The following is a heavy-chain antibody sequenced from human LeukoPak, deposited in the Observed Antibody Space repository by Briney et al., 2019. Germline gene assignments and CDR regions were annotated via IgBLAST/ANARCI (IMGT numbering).Heavy chain of an antibody. J-gene: IGHJ4*02. Sequence: DPGGSLRLSCAASGFTFSSYWMSWVRQAPGKGLEWVANIKQDGSEKYYVDSVKGRFTISRDNAKNSLYLQMNSLRAEDTAVYYCAGVYYDFWSGYPGYWGQGTLVTVSS. CDR3: AGVYYDFWSGYPGY. CDR1: GFTFSSYW. D-gene: IGHD3-3*01. V-gene: IGHV3-7*04. CDR2: IKQDGSEK.